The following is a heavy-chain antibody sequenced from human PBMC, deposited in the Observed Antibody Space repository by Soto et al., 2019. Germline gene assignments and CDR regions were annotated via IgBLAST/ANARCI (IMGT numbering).Heavy chain of an antibody. CDR1: GGSISSSSYY. CDR3: ATGDTAMVYFDY. V-gene: IGHV4-39*01. D-gene: IGHD5-18*01. J-gene: IGHJ4*02. CDR2: IYYSGST. Sequence: PSETLSLTCTVSGGSISSSSYYWGWIRQPPGKGLEWIGSIYYSGSTYYNPSLKSRVTISVDTSKNQFSLKLSSVTAADTAVYNCATGDTAMVYFDYWGQGTLVTVSS.